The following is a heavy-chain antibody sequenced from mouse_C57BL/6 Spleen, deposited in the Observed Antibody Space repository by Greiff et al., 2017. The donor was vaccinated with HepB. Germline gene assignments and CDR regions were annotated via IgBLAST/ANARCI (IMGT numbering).Heavy chain of an antibody. CDR2: IDPSDSYT. Sequence: QVQLQQPGAELVRPGTSVKLSCKASGYTFTSYWMHWVKQRPGQGLEWIGVIDPSDSYTNYNQKFKGKATLTVDTSSSTAYMQLSSLTSEDSAVYYCARYGVVAPFAYWGQGTLVTVSA. D-gene: IGHD1-1*01. CDR3: ARYGVVAPFAY. CDR1: GYTFTSYW. V-gene: IGHV1-59*01. J-gene: IGHJ3*01.